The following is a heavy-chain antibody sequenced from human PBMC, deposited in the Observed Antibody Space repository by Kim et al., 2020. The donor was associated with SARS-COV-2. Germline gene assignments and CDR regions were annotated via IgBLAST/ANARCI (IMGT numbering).Heavy chain of an antibody. CDR3: AKSILRGVNFYYYGMDV. V-gene: IGHV3-66*01. CDR1: GLSVSNNY. J-gene: IGHJ6*01. Sequence: GGSLRLSCAASGLSVSNNYMTWVRQAPGKGLDWVSVIYTAGTTYYADSVKGRFTVSRDNSKNTLYLQMNSLRAEDTAVYYCAKSILRGVNFYYYGMDVWG. D-gene: IGHD3-10*01. CDR2: IYTAGTT.